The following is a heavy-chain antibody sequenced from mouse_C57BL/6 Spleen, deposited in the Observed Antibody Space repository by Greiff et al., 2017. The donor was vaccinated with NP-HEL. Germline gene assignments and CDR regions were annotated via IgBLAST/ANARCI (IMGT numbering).Heavy chain of an antibody. J-gene: IGHJ4*01. CDR2: ISGGGGNT. Sequence: DVKLVESGGGLVKPGGSLKLSCAASGFTFSSYTMSWVRQTPGKRLEWVATISGGGGNTYYPDSVKGRFTISRDNAKNTLYLQMSSLRAEDTALYYCARQEDGYYAMDYWGQGTSVTVSS. CDR1: GFTFSSYT. D-gene: IGHD2-3*01. V-gene: IGHV5-9*01. CDR3: ARQEDGYYAMDY.